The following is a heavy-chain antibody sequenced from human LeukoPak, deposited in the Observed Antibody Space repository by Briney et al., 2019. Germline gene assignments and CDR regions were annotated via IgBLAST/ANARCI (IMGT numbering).Heavy chain of an antibody. CDR1: GFTFDDYS. CDR2: LGWNGDII. J-gene: IGHJ4*02. D-gene: IGHD6-13*01. V-gene: IGHV3-9*01. Sequence: HPGGSLRLSCAASGFTFDDYSMHWVRQSPGKGLEWLSGLGWNGDIIDYADSVKGRFTISRDNAKNSLYLQMDSLKTEDTALYYCAKGSLIAASGTLFDFWGQETRVTVSS. CDR3: AKGSLIAASGTLFDF.